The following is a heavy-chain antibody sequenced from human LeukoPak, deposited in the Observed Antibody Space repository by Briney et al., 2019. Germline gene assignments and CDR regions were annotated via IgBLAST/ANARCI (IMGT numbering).Heavy chain of an antibody. J-gene: IGHJ4*02. CDR1: GGSISSYY. D-gene: IGHD6-13*01. CDR3: ARDGPYSSSWVFDY. V-gene: IGHV4-59*01. CDR2: IYYSGST. Sequence: SETLSLTCTVSGGSISSYYWSWIRQPPGKGLEWIGYIYYSGSTNYNPSLKSRVTISVDTSKNQFSLKLSSVTAADTAVYYCARDGPYSSSWVFDYWGQGTLVTVSS.